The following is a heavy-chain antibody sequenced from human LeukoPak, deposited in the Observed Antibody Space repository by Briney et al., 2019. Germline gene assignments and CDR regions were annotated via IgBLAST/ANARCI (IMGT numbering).Heavy chain of an antibody. CDR1: GGSISSGGYY. CDR3: ARTYYDFWSGYYTGENWFDP. Sequence: PSQTLSLTCTVSGGSISSGGYYWSWIRQPPGKSLEWIGYIYHSGSTYYNPSLKSRVTISVDRSKNQFSLKLSSVTAADTAVYYCARTYYDFWSGYYTGENWFDPWGQGTLVTVSS. D-gene: IGHD3-3*01. J-gene: IGHJ5*02. V-gene: IGHV4-30-2*01. CDR2: IYHSGST.